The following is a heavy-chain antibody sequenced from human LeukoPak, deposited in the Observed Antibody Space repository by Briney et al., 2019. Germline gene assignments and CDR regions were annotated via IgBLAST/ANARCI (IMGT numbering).Heavy chain of an antibody. V-gene: IGHV4-34*01. CDR1: GGSFSGYY. Sequence: SETLSLTCAVYGGSFSGYYWSWIRQPPGKGLEWIGEINHSGSTNYNPSLKSRVTISVDTSENQFSLKLSSVTAADTAVYYCARRYYGSGRRFDPWGQGTLVTVSS. CDR3: ARRYYGSGRRFDP. D-gene: IGHD3-10*01. CDR2: INHSGST. J-gene: IGHJ5*02.